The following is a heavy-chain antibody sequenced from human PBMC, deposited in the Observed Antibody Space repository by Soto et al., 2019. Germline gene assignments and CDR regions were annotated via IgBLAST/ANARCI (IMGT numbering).Heavy chain of an antibody. CDR2: ISYDGSNK. Sequence: QVQLVESGGGVVQPGRSLRLSCAASGFTFSSYAMHWVRQAPGKGLEWVAVISYDGSNKYYADSVKGRFTISRDNSKNTLYLQMNSLRADDTAVYYCARDFGYDFWSGYSQGHFDYWGQGTLVTVSS. D-gene: IGHD3-3*01. J-gene: IGHJ4*02. CDR3: ARDFGYDFWSGYSQGHFDY. CDR1: GFTFSSYA. V-gene: IGHV3-30-3*01.